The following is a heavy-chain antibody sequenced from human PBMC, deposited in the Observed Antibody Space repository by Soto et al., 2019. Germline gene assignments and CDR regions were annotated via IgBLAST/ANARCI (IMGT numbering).Heavy chain of an antibody. D-gene: IGHD3-9*01. V-gene: IGHV2-26*01. CDR3: ALLLLPKKAYDIPYYYGMDV. Sequence: TYPAGVVSLRKNRMGVSSIRQPTGKALEWLAHIFSNDEKSYSTSLKRRLTISKDTSKSQVVLTMTNMDPVDTATYYCALLLLPKKAYDIPYYYGMDVWGQGTTVTVSS. CDR2: IFSNDEK. J-gene: IGHJ6*02. CDR1: VVSLRKNRMG.